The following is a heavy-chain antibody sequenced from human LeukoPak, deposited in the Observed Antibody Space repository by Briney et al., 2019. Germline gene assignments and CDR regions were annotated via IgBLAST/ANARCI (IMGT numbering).Heavy chain of an antibody. CDR2: IHYSGNT. CDR1: GGSTSSSNYY. D-gene: IGHD3-3*01. V-gene: IGHV4-39*01. CDR3: ARLGAGPTYYDFWSGYSSFYFDY. J-gene: IGHJ4*02. Sequence: PAETLSLTCTVSGGSTSSSNYYWGWIRQPPGKGLEWIGGIHYSGNTYYNPSLKSRVTISVDTSKNQFSLKLSSVTAADTAVYYCARLGAGPTYYDFWSGYSSFYFDYWGQGTLVTVSS.